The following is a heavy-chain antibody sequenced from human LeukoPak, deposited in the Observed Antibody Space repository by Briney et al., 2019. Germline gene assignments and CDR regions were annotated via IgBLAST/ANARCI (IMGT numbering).Heavy chain of an antibody. CDR2: ISGSGGST. CDR1: GFTFSDYY. V-gene: IGHV3-23*01. D-gene: IGHD4-11*01. Sequence: PGGSLRLSCAASGFTFSDYYMSWVRQAPGKGGEWVSAISGSGGSTYYADSVKGRFTISRDNSKNTLYLQMNSLRAEDTAVYYCARVDTVTYYSYYGMDVWGQGTTVTVSS. CDR3: ARVDTVTYYSYYGMDV. J-gene: IGHJ6*02.